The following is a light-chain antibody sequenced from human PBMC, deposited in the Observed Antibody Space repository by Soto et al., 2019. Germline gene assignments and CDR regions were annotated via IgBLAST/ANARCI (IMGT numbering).Light chain of an antibody. CDR3: QQRSNWIT. V-gene: IGKV3D-20*02. J-gene: IGKJ5*01. Sequence: EVVLTQSPGTLYLSPGERATLSCRASQSVSSSYLAWYQQKPGQAPRLLIYGASSRAAGIPDRFSGSGSATDFTLTISSLEPEDFAVYYCQQRSNWITFGQGTRLEIK. CDR1: QSVSSSY. CDR2: GAS.